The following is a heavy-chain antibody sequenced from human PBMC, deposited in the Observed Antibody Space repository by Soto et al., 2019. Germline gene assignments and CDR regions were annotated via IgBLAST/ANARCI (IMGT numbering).Heavy chain of an antibody. CDR3: ARGGSPDY. Sequence: QLQLQESGSGLVKPSQTLSLTCAVSGGSISSGGYSWSWIRQPPGKGLEWIGYIYHSGSTYYNPSLNSRFTISVDRSKNQVTLKLSSVTAADTAVDYCARGGSPDYWGQGTLVTVSS. V-gene: IGHV4-30-2*01. CDR2: IYHSGST. J-gene: IGHJ4*02. CDR1: GGSISSGGYS.